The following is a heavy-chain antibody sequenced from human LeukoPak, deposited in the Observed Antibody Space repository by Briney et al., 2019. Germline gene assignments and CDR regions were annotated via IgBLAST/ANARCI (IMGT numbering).Heavy chain of an antibody. Sequence: ASVKVSCKASGYSFTDYYMHWVRQAPGQGLEWMGIINPSGGSTSYAQKFQGRVTMTRDMSTSTVYMELSSLRSEDTAVYYCAKNYDYVWGSYRLALDVWGKGTTVTVSS. J-gene: IGHJ6*04. V-gene: IGHV1-46*01. CDR3: AKNYDYVWGSYRLALDV. CDR2: INPSGGST. CDR1: GYSFTDYY. D-gene: IGHD3-16*02.